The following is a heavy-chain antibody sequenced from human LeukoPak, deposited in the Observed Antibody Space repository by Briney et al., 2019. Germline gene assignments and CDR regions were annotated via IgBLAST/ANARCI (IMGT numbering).Heavy chain of an antibody. CDR1: GFTFTTYA. V-gene: IGHV3-23*01. CDR3: AKDHSSGWPNYFDY. Sequence: GGSLRLSCAASGFTFTTYAMSWVRQAPGKGLEGVSVISGSGDSTYYADSVKGRFTISRDISKNTLYLQMKSLRAGDTAVYYCAKDHSSGWPNYFDYWGQGTLVTVSS. D-gene: IGHD6-19*01. CDR2: ISGSGDST. J-gene: IGHJ4*02.